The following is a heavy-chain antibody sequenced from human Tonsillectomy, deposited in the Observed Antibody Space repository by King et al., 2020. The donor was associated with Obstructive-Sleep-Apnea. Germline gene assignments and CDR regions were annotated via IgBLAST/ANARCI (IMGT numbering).Heavy chain of an antibody. V-gene: IGHV3-21*01. J-gene: IGHJ3*02. CDR1: RFTFSFFG. CDR3: ARVHERELRYFDWLSDDAFDI. CDR2: ISSSSSYI. Sequence: VQLVESGGGLVKPGGSLRLSCAASRFTFSFFGMNWVRQAPGKGLEWVSSISSSSSYIYYADSVKGRFTISRDNAKNSLYLQMNSLRAEDTAVYYCARVHERELRYFDWLSDDAFDIWGQGTTVTVSS. D-gene: IGHD3-9*01.